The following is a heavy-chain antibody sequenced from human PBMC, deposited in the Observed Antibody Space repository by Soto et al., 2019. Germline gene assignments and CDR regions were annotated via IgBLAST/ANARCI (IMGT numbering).Heavy chain of an antibody. CDR3: TREASGRLHQVHFDY. CDR1: GFTFGDYA. J-gene: IGHJ4*02. V-gene: IGHV3-49*04. D-gene: IGHD4-4*01. CDR2: IRSKAYGGTP. Sequence: GGSLRLSCTASGFTFGDYAMSWVRQAPGKGLEWVGFIRSKAYGGTPEYAASVKGRFTISRDDSKSIAYLQMNSLKTEDTDVYYCTREASGRLHQVHFDYWGQGTLVTVSS.